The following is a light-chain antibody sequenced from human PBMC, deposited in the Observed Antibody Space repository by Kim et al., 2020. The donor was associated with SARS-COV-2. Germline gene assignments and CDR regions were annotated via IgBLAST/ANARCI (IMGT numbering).Light chain of an antibody. J-gene: IGKJ2*01. Sequence: SVSPGERATLSCRASQTVTSNVAWYQQKPGQAPRLLIYGASTRATGLPARFSGSGSGTEFTLTIMSLQSEDFAVYYCQQYHFWPYTFGQGTKLEI. CDR3: QQYHFWPYT. CDR2: GAS. V-gene: IGKV3-15*01. CDR1: QTVTSN.